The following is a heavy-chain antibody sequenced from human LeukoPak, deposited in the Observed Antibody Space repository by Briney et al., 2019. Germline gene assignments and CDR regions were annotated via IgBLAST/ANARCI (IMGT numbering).Heavy chain of an antibody. D-gene: IGHD2-21*01. CDR2: ISHSGRT. J-gene: IGHJ4*02. V-gene: IGHV4-34*01. CDR3: ARGVVIAPQTFDY. Sequence: PSETLSLTCAVYGGSFSDYYWSWIRQSPGKGLEWIGEISHSGRTYYNPSLKSRGTISIDTSRRQFSLKLTSVTAADTAVYYCARGVVIAPQTFDYWGQGTLVTVSS. CDR1: GGSFSDYY.